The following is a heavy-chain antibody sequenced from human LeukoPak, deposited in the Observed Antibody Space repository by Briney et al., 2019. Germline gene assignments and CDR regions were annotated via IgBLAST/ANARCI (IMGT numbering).Heavy chain of an antibody. Sequence: GGSLRLSCAASGFTVSSNYMSWVRQAPGKGLEWVSVIYSGGSTYYADSVKGRFTISRDNSKNTLYLQMNSLRAEDTAVYYCARDILATNFDYWGQGTLVTVSS. V-gene: IGHV3-66*01. J-gene: IGHJ4*02. CDR3: ARDILATNFDY. CDR1: GFTVSSNY. D-gene: IGHD5-12*01. CDR2: IYSGGST.